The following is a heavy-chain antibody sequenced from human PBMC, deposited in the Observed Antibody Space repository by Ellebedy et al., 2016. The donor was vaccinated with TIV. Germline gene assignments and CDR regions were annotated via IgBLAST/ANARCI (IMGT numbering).Heavy chain of an antibody. CDR1: GGSISSSSYY. Sequence: MPSETLSLTCTVSGGSISSSSYYWGWIRQPPGKGLEWIGSIYYSGSTFSNPSLKSRVTISVDTSKNQFSLKLSSVTAADTAVYYCASFLIVVVTATTFDYWGQGTLVTVSS. CDR2: IYYSGST. D-gene: IGHD2-21*02. J-gene: IGHJ4*02. V-gene: IGHV4-39*01. CDR3: ASFLIVVVTATTFDY.